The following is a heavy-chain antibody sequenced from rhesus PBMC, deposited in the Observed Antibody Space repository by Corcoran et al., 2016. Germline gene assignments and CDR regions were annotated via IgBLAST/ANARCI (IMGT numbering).Heavy chain of an antibody. CDR2: ISPYNGNK. J-gene: IGHJ1*01. CDR3: TREGIRERYVEC. V-gene: IGHV1-1*01. Sequence: QVQLVQSGAEIKQPGASVKLSCKASGYTFTSYYMHWVRQAPGQGLEWIGLISPYNGNKDYAKNFQGRGTISTDTSTSTGYMGLSSLRSEDTAVYYWTREGIRERYVECWGQGALVTVSS. CDR1: GYTFTSYY. D-gene: IGHD5-42*01.